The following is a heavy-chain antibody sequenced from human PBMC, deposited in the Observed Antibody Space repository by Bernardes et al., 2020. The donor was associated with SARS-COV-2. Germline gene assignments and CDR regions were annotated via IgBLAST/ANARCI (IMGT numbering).Heavy chain of an antibody. CDR2: INHSGST. Sequence: SETLSLTCAVYGGSLSGFDWSWIRQPPGPGLAWIGEINHSGSTNYSPSLKSRVTISIDTSKNQFSLKLSSVTAADTAVYYCARGQGDISMMVVVFPGASFWFDRWGPGTMVHVSS. D-gene: IGHD3-22*01. J-gene: IGHJ3*01. V-gene: IGHV4-34*01. CDR3: ARGQGDISMMVVVFPGASFWFDR. CDR1: GGSLSGFD.